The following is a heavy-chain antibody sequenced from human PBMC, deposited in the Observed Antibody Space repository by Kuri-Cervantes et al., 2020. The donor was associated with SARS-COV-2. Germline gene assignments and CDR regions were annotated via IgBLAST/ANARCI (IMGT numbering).Heavy chain of an antibody. CDR1: GFTFSSYA. D-gene: IGHD1-26*01. V-gene: IGHV3-23*01. J-gene: IGHJ4*02. CDR2: ISGSGSST. Sequence: GESLKISCAASGFTFSSYAMSWVRQAPGKGLEWVSSISGSGSSTYYTDSVKGRFTISRDNSKNTQYLQMDSLGAEDTAVYYCAKSRTGVGDSTDYWGPGTLVTVSS. CDR3: AKSRTGVGDSTDY.